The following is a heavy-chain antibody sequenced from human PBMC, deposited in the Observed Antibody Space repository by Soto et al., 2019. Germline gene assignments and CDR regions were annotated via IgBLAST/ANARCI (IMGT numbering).Heavy chain of an antibody. CDR3: TRDLRYCSSSTCYAPDY. J-gene: IGHJ4*02. D-gene: IGHD2-2*01. Sequence: GGSLRLSCTAAGFTLGDYAVSWIRQAPGKGLGWVGFIRSKAYGGTTEYDASVKGRFTISRDDSKSIAYLQMNSLKTEDTVVYYCTRDLRYCSSSTCYAPDYWGQGTLVTVSS. CDR2: IRSKAYGGTT. CDR1: GFTLGDYA. V-gene: IGHV3-49*03.